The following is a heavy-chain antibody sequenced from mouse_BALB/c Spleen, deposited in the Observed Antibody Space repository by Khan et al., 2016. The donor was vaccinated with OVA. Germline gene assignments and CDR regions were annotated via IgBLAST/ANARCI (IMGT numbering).Heavy chain of an antibody. D-gene: IGHD2-1*01. J-gene: IGHJ1*01. CDR2: MSSGSSTI. CDR1: GFTFSNFG. CDR3: ARSGGNYHWYFDG. V-gene: IGHV5-17*02. Sequence: EVELVESGGGLVQPGGSRKLSCAASGFTFSNFGMHWVRQAPKKGLEWVAYMSSGSSTIYYVDTVKGRFTISRDNLKNILFLQMTSLRSEDTAMYECARSGGNYHWYFDGWGAGTSVTVSS.